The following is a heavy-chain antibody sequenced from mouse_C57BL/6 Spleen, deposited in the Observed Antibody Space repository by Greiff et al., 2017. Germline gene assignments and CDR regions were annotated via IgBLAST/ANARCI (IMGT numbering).Heavy chain of an antibody. CDR3: ASRNYDGGDCAY. J-gene: IGHJ3*01. V-gene: IGHV1-59*01. Sequence: QVQLQQPGAELVRPGTSVKLSCKASGYTFTSYWMHWVKQRPGQGLEWIGVIDPSDSYTNYNQKFKGKATLTVDTSSSTAYMQLSSLTSEDSAVYYCASRNYDGGDCAYWGQGTLVTVSA. D-gene: IGHD2-4*01. CDR1: GYTFTSYW. CDR2: IDPSDSYT.